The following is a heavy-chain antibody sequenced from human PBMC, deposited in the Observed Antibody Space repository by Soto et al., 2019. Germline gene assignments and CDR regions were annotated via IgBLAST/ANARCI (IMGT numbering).Heavy chain of an antibody. Sequence: PGGSLRLSCAASGFTFSNFWMHWVRQAPGKGLVWVSRISSDGSSTSYADSVKGRFTISRDNAKNTLYLQMNSLRAEDTAVYYCASEPNDSSGYYPTYFDSWGQGTLVTVSS. CDR1: GFTFSNFW. V-gene: IGHV3-74*01. D-gene: IGHD3-22*01. J-gene: IGHJ4*02. CDR2: ISSDGSST. CDR3: ASEPNDSSGYYPTYFDS.